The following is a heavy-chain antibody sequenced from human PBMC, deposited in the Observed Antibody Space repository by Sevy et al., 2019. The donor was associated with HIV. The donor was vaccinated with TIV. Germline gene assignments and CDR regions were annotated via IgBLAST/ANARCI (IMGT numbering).Heavy chain of an antibody. CDR1: GGSFSGYY. CDR3: ASATTYSGYDTRWYYFDY. CDR2: LNQSGST. Sequence: SETLSLTCAVYGGSFSGYYWSWIRRPPGKGLEWIGELNQSGSTNYNPSLKSRVTISVDTSKNQFSLKLSSVTAADTAVYYCASATTYSGYDTRWYYFDYWDQGTLVTVSS. J-gene: IGHJ4*02. V-gene: IGHV4-34*01. D-gene: IGHD5-12*01.